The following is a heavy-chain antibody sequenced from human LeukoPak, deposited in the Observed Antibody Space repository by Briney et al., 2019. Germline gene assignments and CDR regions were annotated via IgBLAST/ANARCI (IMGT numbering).Heavy chain of an antibody. Sequence: GGSLRLSCAASGFTFSDYYMNWIRQAPGKGLEWISYISSSSSTIYYADSVKGRFTISRDNAKNSLYLQMNSLRAEDTAVYYCAKVLHDILTGQSGAFDIWGQGTMVTVSS. D-gene: IGHD3-9*01. J-gene: IGHJ3*02. CDR2: ISSSSSTI. CDR3: AKVLHDILTGQSGAFDI. V-gene: IGHV3-11*04. CDR1: GFTFSDYY.